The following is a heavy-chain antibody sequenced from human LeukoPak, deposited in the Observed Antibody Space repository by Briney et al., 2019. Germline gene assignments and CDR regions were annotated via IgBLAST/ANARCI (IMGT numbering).Heavy chain of an antibody. CDR2: ISYDGSNK. J-gene: IGHJ4*02. D-gene: IGHD3-3*01. CDR1: GFTFSSYA. V-gene: IGHV3-30-3*01. CDR3: ARRLSTITIFDY. Sequence: GRSLRLSCAASGFTFSSYAMHWVRQAPGKGLEWVAVISYDGSNKYYADSVKGRFTISRDNSKNTLYLQMNSLRAEDTAVYYCARRLSTITIFDYWGQGTLVTVSS.